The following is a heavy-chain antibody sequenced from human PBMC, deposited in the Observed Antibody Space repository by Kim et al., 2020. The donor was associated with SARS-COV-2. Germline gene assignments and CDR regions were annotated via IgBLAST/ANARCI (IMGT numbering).Heavy chain of an antibody. CDR3: ARDHRGDYELSYGGYYGMDV. Sequence: GGSLRLSCAASGFTFSSYAMHWVRQAPGKGLEWVAVISYDGSNKYYADSVKGRFTISRDNSKNTLYLQMNSLRAEDTAVYYCARDHRGDYELSYGGYYGMDVWGQGTTVTVSS. J-gene: IGHJ6*02. CDR1: GFTFSSYA. CDR2: ISYDGSNK. D-gene: IGHD4-17*01. V-gene: IGHV3-30*04.